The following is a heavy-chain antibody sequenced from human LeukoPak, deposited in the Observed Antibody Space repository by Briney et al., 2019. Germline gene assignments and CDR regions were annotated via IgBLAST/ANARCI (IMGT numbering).Heavy chain of an antibody. D-gene: IGHD3-22*01. V-gene: IGHV3-30*03. CDR2: ISFDGTNK. CDR1: RFTFNIFG. Sequence: GGSLRLSCAASRFTFNIFGMHWVRQAPGKGLEWVAVISFDGTNKYYADSVKGRFSISGDNSRDTLYLQMSSLTIEDTAVYYYRAATKHLDYYYDYWGQGTLVTVSS. J-gene: IGHJ4*02. CDR3: RAATKHLDYYYDY.